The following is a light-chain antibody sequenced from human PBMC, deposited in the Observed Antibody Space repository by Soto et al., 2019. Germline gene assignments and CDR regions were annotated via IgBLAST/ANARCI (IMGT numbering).Light chain of an antibody. CDR1: QSVSSN. V-gene: IGKV3D-15*01. Sequence: EIVMTQSPATLSVSAGERVTLSCRASQSVSSNLAWYQQKPGQAPRLLIYGASSRATGIPTRFSGSGSGTGFTLIISSLQSEDFAVYYCQQYNNWPPLTFGGGTKVEIK. J-gene: IGKJ4*01. CDR2: GAS. CDR3: QQYNNWPPLT.